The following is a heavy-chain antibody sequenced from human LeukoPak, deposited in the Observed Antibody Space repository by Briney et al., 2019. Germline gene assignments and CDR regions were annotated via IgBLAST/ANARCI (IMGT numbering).Heavy chain of an antibody. CDR3: ARVAPHLYSSSGPFDY. CDR2: INPSGGST. CDR1: GYTFTSYY. Sequence: GASVKVSCKASGYTFTSYYMHWVRQSPGRGLEWMGIINPSGGSTSYAQKFQGRVTMTRDMSTSTVYMELSSLRSEDTAVYYCARVAPHLYSSSGPFDYWGQGTLVTVSS. V-gene: IGHV1-46*01. J-gene: IGHJ4*02. D-gene: IGHD6-6*01.